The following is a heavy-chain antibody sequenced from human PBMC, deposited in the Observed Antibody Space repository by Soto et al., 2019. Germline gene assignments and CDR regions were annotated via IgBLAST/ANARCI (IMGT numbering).Heavy chain of an antibody. D-gene: IGHD6-6*01. CDR2: IGTAGDT. V-gene: IGHV3-13*01. CDR3: ARDIAARPRTNYYYYGMAV. Sequence: GGSLRLSCAASGFTFSSYDMHWVRPATGKGLEWVSAIGTAGDTYYPGSVKGRFTISRENAKNSLYLQMNSLRAEDTAVYYCARDIAARPRTNYYYYGMAVWGQGTTVTVSS. CDR1: GFTFSSYD. J-gene: IGHJ6*02.